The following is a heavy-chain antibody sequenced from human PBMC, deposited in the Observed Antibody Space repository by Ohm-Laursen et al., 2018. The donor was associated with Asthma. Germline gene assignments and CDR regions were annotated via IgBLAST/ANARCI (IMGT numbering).Heavy chain of an antibody. CDR3: ATLNYYDSSGYYYGGPPHDAFDI. D-gene: IGHD3-22*01. V-gene: IGHV5-51*03. Sequence: GESLKISCKGSGYSFTSYWIGWVRQMPGKGLEWMGIIYPGDSDTRYSPSFQGQVTISADKSISTAYLQWSSLKASDTAMYYCATLNYYDSSGYYYGGPPHDAFDIWGQGTMVTVSS. CDR1: GYSFTSYW. CDR2: IYPGDSDT. J-gene: IGHJ3*02.